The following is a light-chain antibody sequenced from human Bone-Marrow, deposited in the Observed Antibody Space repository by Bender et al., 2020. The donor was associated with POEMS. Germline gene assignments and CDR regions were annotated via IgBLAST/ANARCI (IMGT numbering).Light chain of an antibody. V-gene: IGLV1-44*01. CDR2: SSH. Sequence: VLTQPPSVSLAPGQRVTISCSGGSSNIGAHAVNWYQHLPGTAPKLLIYSSHRRPSEVPDRFSGSRSGTSASLAISGLQSEDEADYYCSSFTNSNSPWVFGGGTKLTVL. J-gene: IGLJ3*02. CDR1: SSNIGAHA. CDR3: SSFTNSNSPWV.